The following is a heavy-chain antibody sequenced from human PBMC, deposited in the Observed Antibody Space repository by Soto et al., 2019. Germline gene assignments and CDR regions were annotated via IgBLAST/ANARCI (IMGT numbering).Heavy chain of an antibody. CDR2: ISSSSSTI. D-gene: IGHD3-3*01. CDR1: GFTFSSYS. J-gene: IGHJ4*02. CDR3: ATPVSRFLEWSDY. V-gene: IGHV3-48*01. Sequence: PGGSLRLSCAASGFTFSSYSMNWVRQAPGKGLEWVSYISSSSSTIYYADSVKGRFTISRDNAKNSLYLQMNSLRADDTAVYYCATPVSRFLEWSDYWGQGTLVTVSS.